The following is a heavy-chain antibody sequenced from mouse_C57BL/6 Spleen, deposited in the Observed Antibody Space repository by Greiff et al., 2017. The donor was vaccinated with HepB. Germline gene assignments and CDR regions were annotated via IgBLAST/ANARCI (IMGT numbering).Heavy chain of an antibody. J-gene: IGHJ2*01. CDR3: ARETDGSDYFDY. V-gene: IGHV3-6*01. Sequence: EVKLVESGPGLVKPSQSLSLTCSVTGYSITSGYYWNWIRQFPGNKLEWMGYISYDGSNNYNPSLKNRISITRDTSKNQFFLKLNSVTTEDTATYYCARETDGSDYFDYWGQGTTLTVSS. CDR2: ISYDGSN. D-gene: IGHD1-1*01. CDR1: GYSITSGYY.